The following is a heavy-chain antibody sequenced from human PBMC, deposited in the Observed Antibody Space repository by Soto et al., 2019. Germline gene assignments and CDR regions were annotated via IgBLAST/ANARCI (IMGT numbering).Heavy chain of an antibody. D-gene: IGHD6-19*01. CDR3: ARDSVAGVDY. V-gene: IGHV4-61*01. CDR1: GGSVGSGSYY. CDR2: IYYSGST. J-gene: IGHJ4*02. Sequence: SETLSLTCTVSGGSVGSGSYYWNWIRPPPGKGLEWIGYIYYSGSTNYNPSLKSRVTISVDTSKNQFSLKLSSVTAADTAVYYRARDSVAGVDYWGQGTLVTVSS.